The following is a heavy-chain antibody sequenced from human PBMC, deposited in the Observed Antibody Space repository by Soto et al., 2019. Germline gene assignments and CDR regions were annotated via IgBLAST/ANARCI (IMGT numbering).Heavy chain of an antibody. D-gene: IGHD2-2*01. J-gene: IGHJ5*02. CDR2: INSDASHT. CDR3: VRDGHCIPTSFYGNWFDP. CDR1: GFTFSTYW. Sequence: EVQLVESGGGLVQPGGSLRLSCAASGFTFSTYWMHWIRQVPGKGLEWVSRINSDASHTYYADSVKGRFTISRDNAKNPLHLEMNSLRAEDTAVYYCVRDGHCIPTSFYGNWFDPWGQGTLVTVSS. V-gene: IGHV3-74*01.